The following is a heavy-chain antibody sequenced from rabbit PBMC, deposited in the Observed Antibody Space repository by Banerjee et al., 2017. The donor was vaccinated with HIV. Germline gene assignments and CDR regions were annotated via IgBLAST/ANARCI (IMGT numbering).Heavy chain of an antibody. CDR3: VRDILMLRGVNL. CDR1: GFSFSDRDV. Sequence: QEELEESGGGLVKPEGSLTLTCKASGFSFSDRDVMCWVRQAPGKGLEWIACINTATGKPVYATWAKGRFTISTTSSTTVTLQMTSLTAADTATYFCVRDILMLRGVNLWGQGTLVTVS. J-gene: IGHJ4*01. V-gene: IGHV1S45*01. CDR2: INTATGKP. D-gene: IGHD6-1*01.